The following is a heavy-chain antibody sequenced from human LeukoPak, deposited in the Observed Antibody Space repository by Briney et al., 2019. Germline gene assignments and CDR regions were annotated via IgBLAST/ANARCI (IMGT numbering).Heavy chain of an antibody. CDR1: GYSFTSYW. Sequence: GESLKISCKGSGYSFTSYWIGWVRQMPGKGMEWMGIIYPGDSDTRYSPSFQGQVTISADKSISTAYLQWSSLKASDTAMYYCARSPRIVGATSHWFDPWGQGTLVTVSS. D-gene: IGHD1-26*01. V-gene: IGHV5-51*01. J-gene: IGHJ5*02. CDR2: IYPGDSDT. CDR3: ARSPRIVGATSHWFDP.